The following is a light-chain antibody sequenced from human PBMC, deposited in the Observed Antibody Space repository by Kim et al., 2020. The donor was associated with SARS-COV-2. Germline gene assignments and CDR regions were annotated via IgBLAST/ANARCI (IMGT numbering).Light chain of an antibody. V-gene: IGLV1-44*01. Sequence: ELTQPPSASGIPGQSVTISCSGSSSNIESNGVNWYQHVPGTAPQLLIHSFDQRPSGVPGRFSGSKSDTSASLTISGLQAEDEADYYCGTWDDSLNGWVFGGGTQLTVL. CDR1: SSNIESNG. CDR2: SFD. J-gene: IGLJ3*02. CDR3: GTWDDSLNGWV.